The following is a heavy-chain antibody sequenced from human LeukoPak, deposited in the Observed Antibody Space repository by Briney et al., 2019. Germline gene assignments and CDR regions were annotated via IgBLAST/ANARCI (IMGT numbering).Heavy chain of an antibody. CDR2: ISGSGGST. V-gene: IGHV3-23*01. CDR3: AKASAMIVVVSKHFDY. CDR1: GFTYSSYA. J-gene: IGHJ4*02. Sequence: GGSLRLSCAASGFTYSSYAMSWVRQAPGKGLEWVSAISGSGGSTYYADSVKGRFTISRDNSKNTLYLQMNSLRAEDTAVYYCAKASAMIVVVSKHFDYWGQGTLVTVSS. D-gene: IGHD3-22*01.